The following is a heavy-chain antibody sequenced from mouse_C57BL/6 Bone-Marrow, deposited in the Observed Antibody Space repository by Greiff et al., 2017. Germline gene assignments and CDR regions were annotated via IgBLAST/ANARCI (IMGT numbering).Heavy chain of an antibody. CDR3: ARLTLDY. J-gene: IGHJ2*01. Sequence: EVQVVESGGDLVKPGGSLKLSCAASGFTFSSYGMSWVRQTPDKRLEWVATISSGGSYTYYTDSVKGRFTITRDNAKTTLYLQMGSLKSEDTAMYYCARLTLDYWGQGTTLTVSS. V-gene: IGHV5-6*01. CDR1: GFTFSSYG. CDR2: ISSGGSYT. D-gene: IGHD4-1*01.